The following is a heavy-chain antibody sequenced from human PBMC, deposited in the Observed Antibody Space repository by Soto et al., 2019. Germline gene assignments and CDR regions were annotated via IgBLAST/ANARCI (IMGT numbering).Heavy chain of an antibody. CDR3: ARGVAPYYFAY. D-gene: IGHD2-15*01. V-gene: IGHV1-3*01. J-gene: IGHJ4*02. Sequence: APAEVSSKASGLTITGYSLRWARQAPGQRLEWMGWINAGNGNTKYSQKFQGRVTITRDTSASTAYMELSSLRSEDTAVYYCARGVAPYYFAYWGQGTLVTGSS. CDR2: INAGNGNT. CDR1: GLTITGYS.